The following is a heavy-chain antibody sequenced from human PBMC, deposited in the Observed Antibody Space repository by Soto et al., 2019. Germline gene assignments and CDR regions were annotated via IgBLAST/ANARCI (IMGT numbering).Heavy chain of an antibody. Sequence: GASVKVSCKASGYTFTSYDINWVRQATGQGLEWMGWMNPNSGNTGYAQKFQGRVTMTRNTSVSTAYMELSSLRSEDTAVYYYARPSGGGPRIAVAGDAFDIWGQGTMVTVSS. J-gene: IGHJ3*02. CDR3: ARPSGGGPRIAVAGDAFDI. CDR2: MNPNSGNT. CDR1: GYTFTSYD. V-gene: IGHV1-8*01. D-gene: IGHD6-19*01.